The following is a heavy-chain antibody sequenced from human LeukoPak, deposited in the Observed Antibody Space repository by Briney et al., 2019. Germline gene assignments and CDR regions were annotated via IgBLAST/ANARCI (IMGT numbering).Heavy chain of an antibody. D-gene: IGHD3-22*01. V-gene: IGHV3-23*01. CDR2: ISGSGGST. J-gene: IGHJ4*02. CDR3: ARSYYYDSSGYLG. CDR1: GFTFSSYA. Sequence: GGSLRLSCAASGFTFSSYAMSWVRQAPGKGLEWVSAISGSGGSTYYADSVKGRFTISRDNAKNSLYLQMNSLRAEDTAVYYCARSYYYDSSGYLGWGQGTLVTVSS.